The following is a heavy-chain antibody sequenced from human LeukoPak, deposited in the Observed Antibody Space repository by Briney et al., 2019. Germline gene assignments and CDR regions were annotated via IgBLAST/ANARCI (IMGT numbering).Heavy chain of an antibody. CDR1: GGSISSSSYY. CDR3: ARAYLRSLDY. CDR2: IYYSGST. Sequence: SETLSLTCTVSGGSISSSSYYWGWIRQPPGKGLEWIGSIYYSGSTYYNPSLKSRVTISVDTSKNQFSLKLSSVTAADTAVYHCARAYLRSLDYWGQGTLVTVSS. J-gene: IGHJ4*02. V-gene: IGHV4-39*01. D-gene: IGHD3-3*01.